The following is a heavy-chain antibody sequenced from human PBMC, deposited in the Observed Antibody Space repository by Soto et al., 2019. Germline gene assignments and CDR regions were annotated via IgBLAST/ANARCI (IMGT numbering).Heavy chain of an antibody. CDR1: GGSISSGGYS. J-gene: IGHJ6*02. Sequence: SETLSLTCAVSGGSISSGGYSWSWIRQPPGKGLEWIGYIYHSGSTYYNPSLKSRVTISVDRSKNQFSLKLSSVTAADTAVYYCASCPHGGMDVWGQGTTVTVSS. V-gene: IGHV4-30-2*01. CDR2: IYHSGST. CDR3: ASCPHGGMDV.